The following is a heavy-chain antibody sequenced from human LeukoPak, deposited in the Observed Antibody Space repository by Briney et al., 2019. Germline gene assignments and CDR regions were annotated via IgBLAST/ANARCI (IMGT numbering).Heavy chain of an antibody. CDR3: ARPHYSSGWFDAFDI. V-gene: IGHV5-51*01. J-gene: IGHJ3*02. CDR1: GYSFTSYW. Sequence: ESLKISCKGSGYSFTSYWIGWVRQMPGKGLEWMGIIYPGDSDTRYSPSFQGQVTISADKSISTAYLQWSSLKASDTAMYYCARPHYSSGWFDAFDIWGQGTMVTVSS. CDR2: IYPGDSDT. D-gene: IGHD6-13*01.